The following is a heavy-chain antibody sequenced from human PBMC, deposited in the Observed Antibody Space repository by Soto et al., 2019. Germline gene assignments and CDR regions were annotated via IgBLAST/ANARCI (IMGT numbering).Heavy chain of an antibody. J-gene: IGHJ5*02. D-gene: IGHD2-21*01. V-gene: IGHV1-3*01. CDR3: ARGYGGHIGWFDP. CDR1: GYTFTSYA. Sequence: QVQLVQSGAEVKKPGASVKVSCKASGYTFTSYAMQWVRQAPGQRLEWRGWINAGNGNTKYSQKFQGRVTITRDTSASTAYMELSSLRSEDTAVYYCARGYGGHIGWFDPWGQGTLVTVSS. CDR2: INAGNGNT.